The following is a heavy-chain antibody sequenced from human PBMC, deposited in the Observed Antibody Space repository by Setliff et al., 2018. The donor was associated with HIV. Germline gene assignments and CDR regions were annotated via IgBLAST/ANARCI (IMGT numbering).Heavy chain of an antibody. CDR2: INPHNGGK. Sequence: ASVKVSCKASGYTFMDYYVHWVRQAPGKGLEWMGWINPHNGGKHYAQRFEGRVTMTRDTSIATGYMELRSLTSDDTAVYYCARDGRDCASTNGNGNYMEVWGKGTTVTVSS. CDR1: GYTFMDYY. J-gene: IGHJ6*03. D-gene: IGHD3-16*01. V-gene: IGHV1-2*02. CDR3: ARDGRDCASTNGNGNYMEV.